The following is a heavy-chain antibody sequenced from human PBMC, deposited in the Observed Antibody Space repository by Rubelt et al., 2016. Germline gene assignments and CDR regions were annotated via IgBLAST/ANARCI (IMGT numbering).Heavy chain of an antibody. CDR3: ARDQYFSSWTEYYFDY. Sequence: GGSLRLSCAASGFSFSSHGMNWVRQAPGRGLEWVAFILYDGSDKKYGDPVKGRFTIPRDNYKNTLYRQMNSLRVEDTAVYYCARDQYFSSWTEYYFDYWGQGTLVTVSS. V-gene: IGHV3-30*02. CDR1: GFSFSSHG. CDR2: ILYDGSDK. J-gene: IGHJ4*02. D-gene: IGHD6-13*01.